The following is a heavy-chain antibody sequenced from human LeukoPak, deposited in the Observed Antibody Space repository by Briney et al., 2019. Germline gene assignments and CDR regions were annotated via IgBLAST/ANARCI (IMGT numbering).Heavy chain of an antibody. J-gene: IGHJ6*02. CDR1: GYTFTNYY. Sequence: ASVRVSCKASGYTFTNYYIHWVRQAPGHGLEWMGAINPSSGGTNSAQKFQGRVSMTRDTSISTAYMEVSRLGSDDTAVFYCVRDLVTTGPYGMDVWGQGTTVTVSS. D-gene: IGHD4-17*01. CDR3: VRDLVTTGPYGMDV. CDR2: INPSSGGT. V-gene: IGHV1-2*02.